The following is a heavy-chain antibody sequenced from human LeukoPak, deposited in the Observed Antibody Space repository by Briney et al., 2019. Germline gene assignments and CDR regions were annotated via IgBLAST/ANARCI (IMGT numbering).Heavy chain of an antibody. D-gene: IGHD3-10*01. V-gene: IGHV1-18*01. CDR1: GYTFTSYG. CDR3: ARDNHYYGSGSYDAFDI. CDR2: ISTYNHNT. Sequence: ASVKVSCKASGYTFTSYGIIWVRQAPGQGLEWMGWISTYNHNTNYAQKLQGRVTMTTDTSTSTAYMELRSLRSDDTAVYYCARDNHYYGSGSYDAFDIWGQGTMVTVSS. J-gene: IGHJ3*02.